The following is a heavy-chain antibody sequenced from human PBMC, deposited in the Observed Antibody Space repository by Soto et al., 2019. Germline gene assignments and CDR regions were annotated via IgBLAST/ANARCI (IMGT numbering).Heavy chain of an antibody. V-gene: IGHV1-2*02. Sequence: ASVKVSCKASGYTFTGYYMHWVRQAPGQGLEWMGWINPNSGGTNYAQKFQGRVTMTRDTSISTAYMELSRLRSDDTAVYYCARQESLKYSSSWYGYYYGTDVWGQGTTVTVSS. CDR2: INPNSGGT. CDR3: ARQESLKYSSSWYGYYYGTDV. D-gene: IGHD6-13*01. CDR1: GYTFTGYY. J-gene: IGHJ6*02.